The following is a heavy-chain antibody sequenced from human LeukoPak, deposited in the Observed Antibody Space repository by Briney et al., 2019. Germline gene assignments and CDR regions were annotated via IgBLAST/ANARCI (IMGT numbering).Heavy chain of an antibody. J-gene: IGHJ4*02. CDR3: ARLIRYFDWLVAGFDY. V-gene: IGHV4-61*02. CDR1: GGSISSGSYY. CDR2: IYTSGST. D-gene: IGHD3-9*01. Sequence: SETLSLTCTVSGGSISSGSYYWSWIRQPAGKGLEWIGRIYTSGSTNYNPSLKSRVTISVDTSKNQFSLKLSSVTAADTAVYYCARLIRYFDWLVAGFDYWGQGTLVTVSS.